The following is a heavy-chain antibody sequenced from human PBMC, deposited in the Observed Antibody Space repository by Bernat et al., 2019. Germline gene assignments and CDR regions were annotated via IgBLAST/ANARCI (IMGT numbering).Heavy chain of an antibody. V-gene: IGHV3-33*01. CDR3: ARDFLGTRMLPGASDI. CDR1: GFSFSGYG. Sequence: QVQLVESGGGVAQPGRSLTLSCAASGFSFSGYGMHWVLQAPGKGLEWVAVIWSGGSNKYYADFVKGRFTISRDNSQNTLLLQMNSLRAEDTAVYFCARDFLGTRMLPGASDIWGQGTMVTVSS. J-gene: IGHJ3*02. CDR2: IWSGGSNK. D-gene: IGHD1-1*01.